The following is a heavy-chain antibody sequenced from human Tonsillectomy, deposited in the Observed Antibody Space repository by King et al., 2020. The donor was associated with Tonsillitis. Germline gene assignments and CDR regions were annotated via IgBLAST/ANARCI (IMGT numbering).Heavy chain of an antibody. V-gene: IGHV3-33*01. CDR1: GLTFSSYG. CDR3: AREGPHGTGNDY. CDR2: IWYDGSNK. Sequence: VQLVESGGGVVQPGRSLRLSCAASGLTFSSYGMHWVRQAPGKGLEWVAIIWYDGSNKYLADSVKGRFTISRDNSKNTLYLQMNSLRAEDTAVYYCAREGPHGTGNDYWGQGTLVTVSS. D-gene: IGHD1-1*01. J-gene: IGHJ4*02.